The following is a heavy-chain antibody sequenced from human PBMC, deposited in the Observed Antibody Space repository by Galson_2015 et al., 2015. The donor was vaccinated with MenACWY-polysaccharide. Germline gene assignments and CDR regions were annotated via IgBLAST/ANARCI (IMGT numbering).Heavy chain of an antibody. CDR1: GVSVSSYY. V-gene: IGHV4-59*02. Sequence: SETLSLTCTVSGVSVSSYYWSWIRQPPGKGLEWIGYISNSGSTNYNLSLKSRVTISVGTSKSQFSLKLSSVTAADTAVYYCASAGILSQPDVWGQGTTVTVSS. J-gene: IGHJ6*02. CDR2: ISNSGST. CDR3: ASAGILSQPDV.